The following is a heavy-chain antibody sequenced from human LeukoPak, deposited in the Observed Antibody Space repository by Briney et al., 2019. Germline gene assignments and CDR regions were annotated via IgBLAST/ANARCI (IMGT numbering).Heavy chain of an antibody. CDR3: ARQGVLLWFGEFERNWYFDL. J-gene: IGHJ2*01. Sequence: PSETLSLTCAVSGGSISSSNWGSWVRQPPGEGLEWIRENYHSGSNNYNPSLKSRVTISVDTSKHQFSLKLSSVTAADTAVYYCARQGVLLWFGEFERNWYFDLWGRGTLVTVSS. CDR1: GGSISSSNW. D-gene: IGHD3-10*01. CDR2: NYHSGSN. V-gene: IGHV4-4*02.